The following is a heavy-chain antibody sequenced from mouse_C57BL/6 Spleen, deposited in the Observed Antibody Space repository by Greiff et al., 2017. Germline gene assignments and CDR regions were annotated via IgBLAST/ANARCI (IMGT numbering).Heavy chain of an antibody. J-gene: IGHJ2*01. V-gene: IGHV5-6*01. Sequence: EVHLVESGGDLVKPGGSLKLSCAASGFTFSSYGMSWVRQTPDKRLEWVATISSGGSYTYYPDSVKGRFTSSRDNAKNTLYLQMSSLKSEDTAMYYCARRDEDYFDYWGQGTTLTVSS. D-gene: IGHD3-3*01. CDR3: ARRDEDYFDY. CDR2: ISSGGSYT. CDR1: GFTFSSYG.